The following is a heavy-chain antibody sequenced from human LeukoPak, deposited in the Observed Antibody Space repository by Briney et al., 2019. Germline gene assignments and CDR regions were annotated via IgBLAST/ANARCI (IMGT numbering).Heavy chain of an antibody. Sequence: GASVKVSCKASGYTFTSYGISWVRQAPGQGLEWMGWISAYNGNTNYAQKLQGRVTMTTDTSTSTAYMELRSLRSDDTAVYCCAREFRHYQLLSNWFDPWGQGTLVTVSS. V-gene: IGHV1-18*01. D-gene: IGHD2-2*01. J-gene: IGHJ5*02. CDR3: AREFRHYQLLSNWFDP. CDR1: GYTFTSYG. CDR2: ISAYNGNT.